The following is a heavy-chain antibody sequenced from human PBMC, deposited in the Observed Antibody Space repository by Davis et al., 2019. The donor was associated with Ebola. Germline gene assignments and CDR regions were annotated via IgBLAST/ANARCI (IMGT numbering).Heavy chain of an antibody. CDR1: GFTFSSYG. CDR2: ISYDGSNK. D-gene: IGHD5-12*01. Sequence: GESLKIFCAASGFTFSSYGMHWVRQAPGKGLEWVAVISYDGSNKYYADSVKGRFTISRDNSKNTLYLQMNSLRAEDTAVYYCAKNGGSATMFDYWGQGTLVTVSS. J-gene: IGHJ4*02. V-gene: IGHV3-30*18. CDR3: AKNGGSATMFDY.